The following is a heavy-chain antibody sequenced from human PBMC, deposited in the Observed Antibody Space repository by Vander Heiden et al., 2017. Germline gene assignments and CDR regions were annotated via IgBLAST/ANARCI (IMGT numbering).Heavy chain of an antibody. CDR1: GFTFSSYS. CDR2: IGTSSSNI. V-gene: IGHV3-48*01. D-gene: IGHD1-26*01. J-gene: IGHJ3*02. Sequence: EVQLVEYGGGLVQPGGSRRLSCAASGFTFSSYSMNWVRQAPGKGLEWVSYIGTSSSNIYYAYSVKGRFTISRDNAKNSLYLQINSLRAEDTAVYYCARRVVGAPRAFDIWGQGTMVTVSS. CDR3: ARRVVGAPRAFDI.